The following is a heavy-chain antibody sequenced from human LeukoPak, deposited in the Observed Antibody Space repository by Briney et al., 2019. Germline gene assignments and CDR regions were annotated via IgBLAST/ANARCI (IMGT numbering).Heavy chain of an antibody. CDR3: AVTSHDAFDI. V-gene: IGHV1-69*05. D-gene: IGHD2-21*02. CDR2: IIPIFGTA. Sequence: ASVKVSCKASGGTFSSYAISWVRQAPGQGLEWMGGIIPIFGTANYAQKFQGRVTMTRDTSISTAYMELSRLRSDDTAVYYCAVTSHDAFDIWGQGTMVTVSS. J-gene: IGHJ3*02. CDR1: GGTFSSYA.